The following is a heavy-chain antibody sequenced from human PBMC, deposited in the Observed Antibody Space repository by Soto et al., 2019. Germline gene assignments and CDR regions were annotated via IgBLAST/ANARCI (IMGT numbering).Heavy chain of an antibody. D-gene: IGHD3-3*01. CDR3: ARDWFLEMATIALLDS. V-gene: IGHV3-23*01. J-gene: IGHJ5*01. CDR2: ISGSGGST. CDR1: GFTFSSYA. Sequence: GGSLRLSCAASGFTFSSYAMSWVRQAPGKGLEWVSAISGSGGSTYYADSVKGRFTISRDNSKNTLYLQMNSLRADDTAVYYCARDWFLEMATIALLDSRAQGTLVTVSS.